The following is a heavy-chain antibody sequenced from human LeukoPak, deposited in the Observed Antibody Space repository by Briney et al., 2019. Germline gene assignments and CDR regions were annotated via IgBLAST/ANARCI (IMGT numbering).Heavy chain of an antibody. V-gene: IGHV3-33*06. J-gene: IGHJ4*02. D-gene: IGHD6-13*01. CDR2: IWYDGSNK. Sequence: TGGSLRLSCAASGFTFSSFGMLWVRQAPGKGLEWVAVIWYDGSNKYYADSVKGRFTISRDNSKNTLSLQMNSLRAEDTAVYYCAKDAAGSSSWANYWGQGALATVSS. CDR1: GFTFSSFG. CDR3: AKDAAGSSSWANY.